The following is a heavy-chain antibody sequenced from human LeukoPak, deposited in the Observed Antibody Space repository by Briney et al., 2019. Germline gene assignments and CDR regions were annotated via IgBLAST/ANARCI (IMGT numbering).Heavy chain of an antibody. CDR1: GGSISSYY. J-gene: IGHJ4*02. Sequence: SETLSLTCTVSGGSISSYYWSWIRQPPGKGLEWVGYIYYSGSTNYNPSLKSRVTMSVDTSKNQFSLKVISVTAADSAVYYCARPTIFTYYFDYWGQGALVTVSS. CDR3: ARPTIFTYYFDY. V-gene: IGHV4-59*12. D-gene: IGHD3-9*01. CDR2: IYYSGST.